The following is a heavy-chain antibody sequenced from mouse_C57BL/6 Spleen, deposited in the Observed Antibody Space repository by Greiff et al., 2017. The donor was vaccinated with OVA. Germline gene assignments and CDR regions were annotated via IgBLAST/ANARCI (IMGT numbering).Heavy chain of an antibody. CDR3: ARQGRYAMDY. CDR2: ISNGGGST. D-gene: IGHD1-1*01. CDR1: GFTFRDYY. V-gene: IGHV5-12*01. Sequence: EVNVVESGGGLVQPGGSLKLSCAASGFTFRDYYMYWVRQTPEKRLEWVAYISNGGGSTYYPDTVKGRFTISRDNAKNTLYLQMSRLKSEDTAMYYCARQGRYAMDYWGQGTSVTVSS. J-gene: IGHJ4*01.